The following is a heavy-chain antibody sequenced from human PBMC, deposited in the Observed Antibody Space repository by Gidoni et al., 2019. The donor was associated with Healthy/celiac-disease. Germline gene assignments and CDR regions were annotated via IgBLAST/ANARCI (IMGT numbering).Heavy chain of an antibody. CDR2: ISYDGSNK. CDR1: GFPLSSYA. CDR3: ARDDGYNLPDAFDI. Sequence: QVQLVESGGGVVQPGRSLRLSCAASGFPLSSYAMHWVRQAPGKGLEWVAVISYDGSNKYYADSVKGRFTISRDNSKNTLYLQMNSLRAEDTAVYYCARDDGYNLPDAFDIWGQGTMVTVSS. J-gene: IGHJ3*02. D-gene: IGHD5-12*01. V-gene: IGHV3-30*04.